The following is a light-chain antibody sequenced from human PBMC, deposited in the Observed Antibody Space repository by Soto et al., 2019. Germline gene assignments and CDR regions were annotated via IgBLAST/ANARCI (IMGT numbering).Light chain of an antibody. CDR1: SSNIGAGYD. Sequence: QSVLTQPPSVSGAPGQRVTISCTGSSSNIGAGYDVHWYQQLPGTAPNLLIYGNSNRPSGVPDRFSGSKSGTSASLAIPGLQAEDEADYYCQSYDSSLSGSDVVFGGGTKLTVL. J-gene: IGLJ2*01. CDR2: GNS. CDR3: QSYDSSLSGSDVV. V-gene: IGLV1-40*01.